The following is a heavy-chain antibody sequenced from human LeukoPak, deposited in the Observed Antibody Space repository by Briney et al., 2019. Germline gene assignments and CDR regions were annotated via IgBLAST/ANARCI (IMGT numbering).Heavy chain of an antibody. Sequence: ASVKVSCKASGYTFTGYYMHWVRQAPGQGLEWMGWINPNSGGTNYAQKFQGRVTMTRDTSISTAYMELSRLRSDDTAVYYCARYGHDSSGYYYYYMDVWGKGTTVTISS. V-gene: IGHV1-2*02. J-gene: IGHJ6*03. CDR2: INPNSGGT. CDR3: ARYGHDSSGYYYYYMDV. CDR1: GYTFTGYY. D-gene: IGHD3-22*01.